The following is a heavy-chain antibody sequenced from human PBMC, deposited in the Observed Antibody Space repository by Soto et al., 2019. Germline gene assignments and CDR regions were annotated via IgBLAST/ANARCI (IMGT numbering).Heavy chain of an antibody. CDR3: ARERDGSGWSAWDY. CDR2: IIPIFGTA. J-gene: IGHJ4*02. D-gene: IGHD6-19*01. Sequence: QLQLVQSAAEVKKPGSSVKVSCKASGGTFSSYAIGWVRQAPGQGLEWMGGIIPIFGTANYAQKFQGRVTSTADKSTSRASMQFRSLRSEDKDVHYCARERDGSGWSAWDYWGQGTLV. V-gene: IGHV1-69*06. CDR1: GGTFSSYA.